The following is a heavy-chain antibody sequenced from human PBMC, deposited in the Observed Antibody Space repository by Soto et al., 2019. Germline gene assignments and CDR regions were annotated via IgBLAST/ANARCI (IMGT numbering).Heavy chain of an antibody. CDR3: AREPSTFSSRWYVLDY. D-gene: IGHD6-13*01. V-gene: IGHV3-15*01. CDR1: GFIFTKAW. J-gene: IGHJ4*02. CDR2: IKSKDDGGAT. Sequence: EVQLVESGGGLVKAGGSLRLSCGGSGFIFTKAWMSWVRQAPGKGLEWVGRIKSKDDGGATDYAAPVKGRFIISRDNSKNTLYLQMNSLRAEDTAVYYCAREPSTFSSRWYVLDYWGQGTLVTVSS.